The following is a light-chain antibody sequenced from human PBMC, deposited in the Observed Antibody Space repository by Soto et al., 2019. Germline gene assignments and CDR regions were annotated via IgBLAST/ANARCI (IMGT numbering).Light chain of an antibody. J-gene: IGKJ1*01. V-gene: IGKV3-15*01. CDR2: AAS. Sequence: EVVLTQSPATLSLSPGERATLSCRASQSIGSNLAWYQQKPGQAPRLLIYAASIRATDLPARFSGSGSGTEFTLTISGLQSDDFAVYFCQQYNNWPPWTFGHGTKVDIK. CDR1: QSIGSN. CDR3: QQYNNWPPWT.